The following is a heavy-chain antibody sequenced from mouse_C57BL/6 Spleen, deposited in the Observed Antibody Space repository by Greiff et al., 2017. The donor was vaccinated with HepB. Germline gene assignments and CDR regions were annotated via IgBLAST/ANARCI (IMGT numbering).Heavy chain of an antibody. D-gene: IGHD2-4*01. J-gene: IGHJ1*03. CDR3: ARYDYDRYFDV. Sequence: LVESGASVKIPCKASGYTFTDYNMDWVKQSHGKSLEWIGDINPNNGGTIYNQKFKGKATLTVDKSSSTAYMELRSLTSEDTAVYYCARYDYDRYFDVWGTGTTVTVSS. V-gene: IGHV1-18*01. CDR2: INPNNGGT. CDR1: GYTFTDYN.